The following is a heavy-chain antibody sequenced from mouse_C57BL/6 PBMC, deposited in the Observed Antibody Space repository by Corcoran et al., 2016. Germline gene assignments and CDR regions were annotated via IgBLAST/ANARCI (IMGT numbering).Heavy chain of an antibody. J-gene: IGHJ2*01. Sequence: QVQLQHSGAELVKPGASVKISCKASGYTFSSYWMKWVKQRPGKGLEWIGQIYPGDGDTNYNGKFKGKATLTAAKSSSTASMQRSSLTSEDSAVYFCARGNSLDYWGQGTTLTVSS. V-gene: IGHV1-80*01. CDR3: ARGNSLDY. CDR1: GYTFSSYW. CDR2: IYPGDGDT.